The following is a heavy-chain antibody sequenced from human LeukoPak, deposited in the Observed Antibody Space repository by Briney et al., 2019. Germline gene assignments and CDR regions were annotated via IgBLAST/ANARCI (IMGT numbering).Heavy chain of an antibody. CDR2: ISDSGGST. J-gene: IGHJ4*02. V-gene: IGHV3-23*01. CDR3: AKRGVVIRVILVGFHKEAYYFDS. CDR1: GITLSNYG. D-gene: IGHD3-22*01. Sequence: PGGSLRLSCAVSGITLSNYGMSWVRQAPGKGLEWVAGISDSGGSTNYADSVKGRFTISRDSPKNTLYLQMTGLRAEDTAVYFCAKRGVVIRVILVGFHKEAYYFDSWGQGALVTVSS.